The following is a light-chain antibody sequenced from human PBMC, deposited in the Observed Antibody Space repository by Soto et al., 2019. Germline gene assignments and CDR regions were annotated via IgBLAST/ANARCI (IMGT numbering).Light chain of an antibody. CDR1: QSVTSN. J-gene: IGKJ5*01. V-gene: IGKV3-15*01. CDR2: GSS. CDR3: QQRSNWPIIT. Sequence: EIVMTQSPATLSVSPGERVTLSCRASQSVTSNLAWYQQKPGQAPRLLFYGSSTKATGIPARFSGSGSGTDFTLTISSLEPEDFAVYYCQQRSNWPIITFGQGTRLEIK.